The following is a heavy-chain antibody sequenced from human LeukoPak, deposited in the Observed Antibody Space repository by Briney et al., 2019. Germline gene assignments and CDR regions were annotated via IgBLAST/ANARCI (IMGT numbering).Heavy chain of an antibody. J-gene: IGHJ5*02. CDR2: INHSGST. V-gene: IGHV4-34*01. CDR3: ARVDYYGDWFDP. D-gene: IGHD3-3*01. Sequence: SETLSLTCAVYGGSFSGYYWSWIRQPPGKGLEWIGEINHSGSTNYNPSLKSRVTISVDTSKNQFSLKLSSVTAADTAVYYCARVDYYGDWFDPWGQGTLVTVS. CDR1: GGSFSGYY.